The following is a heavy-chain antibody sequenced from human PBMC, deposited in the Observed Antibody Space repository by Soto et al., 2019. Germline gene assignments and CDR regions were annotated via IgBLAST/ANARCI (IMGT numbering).Heavy chain of an antibody. J-gene: IGHJ6*03. CDR2: IVVGSGNT. CDR3: AADRLSYGSGSYYNYPYYYYMDV. D-gene: IGHD3-10*01. V-gene: IGHV1-58*02. Sequence: SVKVSCKASGFTFTSSAMQWVRQARGQRLEWIGWIVVGSGNTNYAQKFQERVTITRDMSTSTAYMELSSLRSEDTAVYYCAADRLSYGSGSYYNYPYYYYMDVWGKGTTVTVSS. CDR1: GFTFTSSA.